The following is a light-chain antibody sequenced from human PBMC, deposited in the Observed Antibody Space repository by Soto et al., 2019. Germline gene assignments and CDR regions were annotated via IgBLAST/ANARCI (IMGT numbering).Light chain of an antibody. Sequence: QSALTQPASLSGSPGQSITISCTGTSSDIGAYDYVSWFQQKPGKAPKLIIYGVSRWPSGVPNRFSGSKSGNRASLTISGLQAEDEGDYYCCSYAGGPEVFGTGTKLTVL. V-gene: IGLV2-11*01. CDR2: GVS. J-gene: IGLJ1*01. CDR1: SSDIGAYDY. CDR3: CSYAGGPEV.